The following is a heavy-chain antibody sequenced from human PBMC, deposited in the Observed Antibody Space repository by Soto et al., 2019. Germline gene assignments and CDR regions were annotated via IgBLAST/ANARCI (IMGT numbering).Heavy chain of an antibody. D-gene: IGHD2-15*01. CDR2: INHSGST. CDR1: GGSFSGYY. Sequence: SXTLSLTCSVYGGSFSGYYWSWIRQPPGKGLEWIGEINHSGSTNYNPSLKSRVTISVDTSKNQFSLQLSSVTAADTAVYYCARLQYTVVTALDIWGQGTMVTVSS. J-gene: IGHJ3*02. V-gene: IGHV4-34*01. CDR3: ARLQYTVVTALDI.